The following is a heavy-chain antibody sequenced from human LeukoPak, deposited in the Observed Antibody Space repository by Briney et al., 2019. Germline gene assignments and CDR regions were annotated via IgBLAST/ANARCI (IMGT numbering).Heavy chain of an antibody. CDR2: ISAYNGNT. V-gene: IGHV1-18*01. Sequence: ASVKVSCKASGYTFTSYRISWVRQAPGQGLEWMGWISAYNGNTNYAQKLQGRVTMTTDTSTSTAYMELRSLRSDDTAVYYCARDRCSSTSCYFDYWGQGTLVTVSS. D-gene: IGHD2-2*01. CDR3: ARDRCSSTSCYFDY. J-gene: IGHJ4*02. CDR1: GYTFTSYR.